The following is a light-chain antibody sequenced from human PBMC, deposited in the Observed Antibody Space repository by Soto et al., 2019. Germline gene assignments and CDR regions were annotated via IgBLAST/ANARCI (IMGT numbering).Light chain of an antibody. Sequence: QSVLAQPASVSESPGQSITISCTGTNSDVGGYNYVSWYQQHPGKVPKLMIYDASYRPSGVSNRFSGSKSGNTASLTISGLQAEDEADYYCSSYTATTASYVFGTGTKVTVL. J-gene: IGLJ1*01. V-gene: IGLV2-14*03. CDR2: DAS. CDR3: SSYTATTASYV. CDR1: NSDVGGYNY.